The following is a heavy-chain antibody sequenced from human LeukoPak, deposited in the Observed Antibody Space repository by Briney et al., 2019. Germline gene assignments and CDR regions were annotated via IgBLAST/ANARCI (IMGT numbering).Heavy chain of an antibody. V-gene: IGHV4-59*08. J-gene: IGHJ3*02. CDR3: ARWAHTTVTTGHGVLDAFDI. Sequence: SETLSLTCTVSGGSISSYYWSWIRQPPGKGLEWIGYIYYSGSTNYSPSLKSRVTISVDTSKNQFSLKLSSVTAADTAVYYCARWAHTTVTTGHGVLDAFDIWGQGTMVTVSS. CDR1: GGSISSYY. CDR2: IYYSGST. D-gene: IGHD4-17*01.